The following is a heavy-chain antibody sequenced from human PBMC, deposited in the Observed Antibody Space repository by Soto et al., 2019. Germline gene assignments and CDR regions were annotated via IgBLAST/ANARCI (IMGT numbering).Heavy chain of an antibody. CDR3: TAGVYYDTFTANPDVAS. D-gene: IGHD3-9*01. V-gene: IGHV3-15*01. Sequence: PGGTLRLSCAASGLAVSHPWMTWVRQAAGKGLEGVARIKSNIDGVTEDSATPVTCRFSIPQHYTKNTVDLQINGLETEATALYYCTAGVYYDTFTANPDVASWGKGT. CDR2: IKSNIDGVTE. J-gene: IGHJ5*01. CDR1: GLAVSHPW.